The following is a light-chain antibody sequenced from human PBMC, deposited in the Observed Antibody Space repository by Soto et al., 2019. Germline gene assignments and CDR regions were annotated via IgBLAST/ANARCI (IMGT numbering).Light chain of an antibody. V-gene: IGLV1-40*01. Sequence: QSVVTQPPSVAGAPGHRVTISCTWRSSNIGSGYDVHWYQQRPGTAPKLRIYGNSNRPSGVPDRFSDSKSGTSASLAITGLQAEDEADYYCQSYDSSLSGWVFGRGTKLTVL. CDR3: QSYDSSLSGWV. J-gene: IGLJ3*02. CDR2: GNS. CDR1: SSNIGSGYD.